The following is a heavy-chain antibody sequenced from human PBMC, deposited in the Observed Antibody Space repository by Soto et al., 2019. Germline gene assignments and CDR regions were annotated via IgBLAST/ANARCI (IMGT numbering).Heavy chain of an antibody. CDR3: AHRFPGRSGYDV. D-gene: IGHD6-13*01. Sequence: QITLKESGPTLVKPTQTLTLTCTFSGFSLTSGVVGVGWIRQPPGGALERLALIYWNDEQYYNPSLRNRLTITRDTSKSQLVLAMTNMDPVDTATYCCAHRFPGRSGYDVWGQGTAVTVSS. CDR1: GFSLTSGVVG. J-gene: IGHJ6*02. V-gene: IGHV2-5*01. CDR2: IYWNDEQ.